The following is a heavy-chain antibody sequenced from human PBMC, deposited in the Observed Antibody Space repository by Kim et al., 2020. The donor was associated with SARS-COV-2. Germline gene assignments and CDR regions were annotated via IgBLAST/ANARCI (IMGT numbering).Heavy chain of an antibody. CDR1: GFTFSRSG. D-gene: IGHD6-13*01. Sequence: GGSLRLSCAASGFTFSRSGMHWVRQAPGKGLEWVAVISYDGSNKYYADCVKGRFTISRDNSKNTLYLQMNSLRAEDTAVYYCAKDLSSSWSFDYWGQGTLVTVSS. CDR2: ISYDGSNK. J-gene: IGHJ4*02. CDR3: AKDLSSSWSFDY. V-gene: IGHV3-30*18.